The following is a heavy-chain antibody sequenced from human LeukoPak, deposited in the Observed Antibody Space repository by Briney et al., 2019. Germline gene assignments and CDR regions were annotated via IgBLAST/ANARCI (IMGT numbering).Heavy chain of an antibody. CDR2: IYYSGST. Sequence: KPSETLSLTCTVSGGSISSSSYYWGWVRQPPGKGLEWIVSIYYSGSTYYNPSLKSRVTISVNTSKNQFSLKLRPVTTAHSAVYYCARIDSSGYYTVDYWGQGTLVTVSS. V-gene: IGHV4-39*01. J-gene: IGHJ4*02. D-gene: IGHD3-22*01. CDR1: GGSISSSSYY. CDR3: ARIDSSGYYTVDY.